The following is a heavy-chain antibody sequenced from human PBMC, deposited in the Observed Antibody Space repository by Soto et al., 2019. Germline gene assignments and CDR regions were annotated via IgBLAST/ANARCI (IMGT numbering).Heavy chain of an antibody. V-gene: IGHV1-8*01. Sequence: ASVKVSCKASGYTFTSYDINWVRQATGQGLEWMGWMNPNSGNTGYAQKFQGRVTMTRNTSISTAYMELSSLRSEDTAVYYCARGRVYMGFYYYYMDVWGKGTTVTVSS. D-gene: IGHD2-2*02. CDR2: MNPNSGNT. CDR1: GYTFTSYD. CDR3: ARGRVYMGFYYYYMDV. J-gene: IGHJ6*03.